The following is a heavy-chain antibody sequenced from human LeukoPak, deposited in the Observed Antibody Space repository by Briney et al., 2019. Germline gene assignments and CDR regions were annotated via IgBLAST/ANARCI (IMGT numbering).Heavy chain of an antibody. CDR3: ARVSFHYHSGNYGWYFDS. V-gene: IGHV4-59*11. CDR1: GGSISVQY. CDR2: IYYTGIT. Sequence: SETLSLTCTLSGGSISVQYWSLIRQPPGQGLEWIGHIYYTGITKYNPSLKSRVTISVDTSKNQFSLRLTSVTAADTAVYYCARVSFHYHSGNYGWYFDSWGQGTLVTVSS. J-gene: IGHJ4*02. D-gene: IGHD3-10*01.